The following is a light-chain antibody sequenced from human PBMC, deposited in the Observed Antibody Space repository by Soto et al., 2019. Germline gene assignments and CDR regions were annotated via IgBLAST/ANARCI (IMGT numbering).Light chain of an antibody. V-gene: IGKV1-13*02. CDR2: DAS. CDR1: QGISSA. J-gene: IGKJ4*01. Sequence: AIQLTQSPSSLSASVGDRVTITCRASQGISSALAWYQQKPGKAPKLLIYDASSLESGVPSRFSGSGYGTDFTLTISSLQPEDFATYYCQQFNSYRLTFGGGTKVEIK. CDR3: QQFNSYRLT.